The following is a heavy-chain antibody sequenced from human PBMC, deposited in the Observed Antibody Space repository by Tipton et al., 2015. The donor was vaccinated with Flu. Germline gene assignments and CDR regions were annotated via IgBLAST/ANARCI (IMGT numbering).Heavy chain of an antibody. CDR1: GYTFTGYY. CDR2: INPNSGGT. D-gene: IGHD6-19*01. Sequence: QSGAEVKKPGASVKVSCKASGYTFTGYYMHWVRQAPGQGLEWMGWINPNSGGTNYAQKFQGWVTMTRDTSISTAYMELSSLRSEDTAVYYCARDHSSGWYLNDAFDIWGQGTMVTVSS. V-gene: IGHV1-2*04. J-gene: IGHJ3*02. CDR3: ARDHSSGWYLNDAFDI.